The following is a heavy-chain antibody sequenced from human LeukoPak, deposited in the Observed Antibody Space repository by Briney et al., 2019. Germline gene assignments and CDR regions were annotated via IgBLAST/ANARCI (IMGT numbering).Heavy chain of an antibody. V-gene: IGHV1-18*01. CDR2: ISAYNGNT. Sequence: ASVKVSCKASGYTFTSYGISWVRQAPGQGLEWMGWISAYNGNTNYAQKLQGRVTMTTDTSTSTAYMELRSLRSDDTAVYYCARGCKWFGELLSHRYYYYYMDVWGKGTTVTVSS. D-gene: IGHD3-10*01. CDR3: ARGCKWFGELLSHRYYYYYMDV. J-gene: IGHJ6*03. CDR1: GYTFTSYG.